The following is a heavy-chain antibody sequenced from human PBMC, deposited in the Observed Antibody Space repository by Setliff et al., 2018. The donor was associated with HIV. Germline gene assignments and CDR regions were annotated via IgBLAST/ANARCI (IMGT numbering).Heavy chain of an antibody. V-gene: IGHV1-69*10. J-gene: IGHJ6*03. Sequence: GASVKVSCKASGGTFSSSAFSWVRQAPGQGVEWMGGIIPILSMTSYAQKFQGRATITADISTSTAYMELSSLRSEDTAVYYCARGEGYCSGGDCYYYYMDVWGKGTTVTVSS. CDR3: ARGEGYCSGGDCYYYYMDV. CDR2: IIPILSMT. CDR1: GGTFSSSA. D-gene: IGHD2-15*01.